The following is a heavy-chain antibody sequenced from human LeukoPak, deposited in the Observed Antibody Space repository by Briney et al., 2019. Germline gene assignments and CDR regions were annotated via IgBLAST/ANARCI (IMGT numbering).Heavy chain of an antibody. CDR1: GFTFSDYY. Sequence: PGGSLRLSCAASGFTFSDYYMSWIRQAPGKGLEWVSYISSSSTYTKYADSVKGRSTISRDNAKNSLYLQMNSLRAEDTAVYYCARVDFTVTTDRSRFDPWGQGTLVTVSS. CDR2: ISSSSTYT. D-gene: IGHD4-17*01. J-gene: IGHJ5*02. V-gene: IGHV3-11*05. CDR3: ARVDFTVTTDRSRFDP.